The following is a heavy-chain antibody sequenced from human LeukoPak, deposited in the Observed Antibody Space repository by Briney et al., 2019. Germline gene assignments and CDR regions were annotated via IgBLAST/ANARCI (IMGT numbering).Heavy chain of an antibody. CDR2: IYSDNT. J-gene: IGHJ4*02. D-gene: IGHD1-26*01. Sequence: SGGSLRLSRTVSGFTVSSNSMSWVRQAPGKGLEWVSFIYSDNTHYSDSVKGRFTISRDNAKNSLYLQMNSLRAEDTAVYFCARDRGRREDYWGQGTLVTVSS. V-gene: IGHV3-53*01. CDR3: ARDRGRREDY. CDR1: GFTVSSNS.